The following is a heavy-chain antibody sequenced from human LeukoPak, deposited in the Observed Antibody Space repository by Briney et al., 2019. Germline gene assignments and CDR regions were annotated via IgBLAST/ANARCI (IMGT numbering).Heavy chain of an antibody. Sequence: SETLSLTCTVSGGSISSSSYYWGWIRQPPGKGLEWIGSIYYTGSSNYNPSLKNRVTISVDTSNNQFSLKLNSVTAADTAVYYCVRPPLGGYNYVEHWGQGTLVTVST. J-gene: IGHJ5*02. CDR2: IYYTGSS. V-gene: IGHV4-39*07. CDR3: VRPPLGGYNYVEH. CDR1: GGSISSSSYY. D-gene: IGHD5-24*01.